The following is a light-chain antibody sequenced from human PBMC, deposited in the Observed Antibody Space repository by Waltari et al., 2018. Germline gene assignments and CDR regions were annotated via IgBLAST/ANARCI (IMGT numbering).Light chain of an antibody. CDR1: NLGGNY. Sequence: SYEVTQPPSVSVSPGPTATISCSGDNLGGNYVCWFQHKPGQAPVLIIYQDNKRPSGIPGRFSASNSGNTATLTISGAQAVDEADYYCQSWDSDLTFGGGTKLTVL. CDR3: QSWDSDLT. J-gene: IGLJ2*01. CDR2: QDN. V-gene: IGLV3-1*01.